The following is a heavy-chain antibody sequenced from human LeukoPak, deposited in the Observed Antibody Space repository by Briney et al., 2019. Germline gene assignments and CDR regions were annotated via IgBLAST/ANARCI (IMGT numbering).Heavy chain of an antibody. V-gene: IGHV3-21*01. CDR2: ISSSSSYK. CDR3: ARHPYCSGTSCYNY. Sequence: GGSLRLSCAASGFAFSSYSMNWVRQAPGKGLEWVSSISSSSSYKYYADSVKGRFTISRDNAKNSLYLQMNSLRAEDTAVYYCARHPYCSGTSCYNYWGQGTLVTVSS. J-gene: IGHJ4*02. CDR1: GFAFSSYS. D-gene: IGHD2-2*02.